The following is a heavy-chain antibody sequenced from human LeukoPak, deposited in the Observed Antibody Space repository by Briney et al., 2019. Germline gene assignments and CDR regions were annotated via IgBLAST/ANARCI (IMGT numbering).Heavy chain of an antibody. CDR1: GFTFKGYW. Sequence: GGSLRLSCAASGFTFKGYWMRRVRQAPGEGLEWVANIQQDGSEKKYVDSVKARFTISRDKAKNSLYLQMDSRRAEDTAVYYCVRLRYTYGKNFDCWGQGTLVTVSS. V-gene: IGHV3-7*01. CDR3: VRLRYTYGKNFDC. CDR2: IQQDGSEK. D-gene: IGHD5-18*01. J-gene: IGHJ4*02.